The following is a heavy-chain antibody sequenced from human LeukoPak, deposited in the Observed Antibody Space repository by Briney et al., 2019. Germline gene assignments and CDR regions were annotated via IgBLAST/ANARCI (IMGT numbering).Heavy chain of an antibody. J-gene: IGHJ4*02. CDR2: IYDSGST. CDR1: GGSIRSSYYY. D-gene: IGHD6-13*01. CDR3: ARGGLYSPFDY. V-gene: IGHV4-39*07. Sequence: PSETLSLTCTVSGGSIRSSYYYWGWIRQPPGKGLEWIGSIYDSGSTYYNPSLKSRVTISVDTPKNQFSLKLSSVTAADTAVYYCARGGLYSPFDYWGQGTLVTVSS.